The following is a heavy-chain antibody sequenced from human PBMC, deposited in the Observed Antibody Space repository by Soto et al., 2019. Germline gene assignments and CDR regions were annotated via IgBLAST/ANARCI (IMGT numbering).Heavy chain of an antibody. CDR3: ARRQISPPTRGAAAARGGMDV. V-gene: IGHV3-33*01. CDR1: GFTFNNYG. CDR2: IWNDGSGY. J-gene: IGHJ6*02. Sequence: QVQLVESGGGVVQPGGSLRLSCAASGFTFNNYGMHWVRQAPGKGLEWVAVIWNDGSGYYYANSVKGRFTISRDNSKNTLYLQMSCLRAEDTAVYFCARRQISPPTRGAAAARGGMDVWGHGTTVTVSS. D-gene: IGHD6-13*01.